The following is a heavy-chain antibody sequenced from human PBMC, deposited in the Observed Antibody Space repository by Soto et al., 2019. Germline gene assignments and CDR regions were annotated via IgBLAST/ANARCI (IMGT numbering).Heavy chain of an antibody. CDR2: IYYSGST. D-gene: IGHD4-17*01. CDR3: ARYPTVTNDAFDI. J-gene: IGHJ3*02. Sequence: SETLSLTCTVSGGSISSGGYYWSWIRQHPGKGLEWIGYIYYSGSTYFNPSLKNRVTISVDTSKNQFSLKLSSVTAADTAVYYCARYPTVTNDAFDIWGQGTMVTVSS. CDR1: GGSISSGGYY. V-gene: IGHV4-31*03.